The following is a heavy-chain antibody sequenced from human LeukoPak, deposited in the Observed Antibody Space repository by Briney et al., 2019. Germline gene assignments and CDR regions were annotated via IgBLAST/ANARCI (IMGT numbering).Heavy chain of an antibody. CDR1: GFTFSSYW. CDR2: IKQDGSEK. Sequence: GGSLRLSCAASGFTFSSYWMSWVRQAPGKGLEWVANIKQDGSEKYYVDSVKGRFTISRDNAKNSLYLQMNSLRAEDTAVYYCARDRGYGDYDPYYYMDVWGKGTTVTVSS. V-gene: IGHV3-7*01. J-gene: IGHJ6*03. D-gene: IGHD4-17*01. CDR3: ARDRGYGDYDPYYYMDV.